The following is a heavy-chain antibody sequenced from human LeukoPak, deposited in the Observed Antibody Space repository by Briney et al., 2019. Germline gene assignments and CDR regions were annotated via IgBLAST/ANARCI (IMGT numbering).Heavy chain of an antibody. CDR2: IIPIFVTA. D-gene: IGHD4-11*01. Sequence: SVKVSCKASGGTFSSYAISWLRQAPGQGLEWMGRIIPIFVTANYAQKFQGRVTITTGESTSTAYMELSSLRSEDTAVYYCAREVSVTLYYYYYYMDVWGKGTTVTVSS. CDR3: AREVSVTLYYYYYYMDV. V-gene: IGHV1-69*05. J-gene: IGHJ6*03. CDR1: GGTFSSYA.